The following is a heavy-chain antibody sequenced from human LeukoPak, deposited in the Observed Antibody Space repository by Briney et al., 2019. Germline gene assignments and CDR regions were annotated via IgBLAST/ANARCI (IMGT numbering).Heavy chain of an antibody. Sequence: ASVKVSCKASGYTFTSYGISWVRQAPGQGLEWMGWISAYNGNTNYAQKLQGRVTMTTDTSTSTAYMELRSLRSDDTAVYDCCSLDYYGSGSYYPLPRNWGQGTLVTVSS. D-gene: IGHD3-10*01. CDR2: ISAYNGNT. CDR1: GYTFTSYG. V-gene: IGHV1-18*01. J-gene: IGHJ4*02. CDR3: CSLDYYGSGSYYPLPRN.